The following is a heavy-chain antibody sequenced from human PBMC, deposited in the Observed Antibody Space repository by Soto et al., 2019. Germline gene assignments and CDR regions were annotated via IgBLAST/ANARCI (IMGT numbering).Heavy chain of an antibody. CDR1: GFTFSKYT. V-gene: IGHV3-30-3*01. Sequence: QVQLVESGGGVVQPGRSLRLSCAASGFTFSKYTMHWVRQAPGKGLEWVAAISDDGSNTYYADSMKGRFTISRDNSKNTLYLQMNSLSNEDTAVHYCAREVYYDFWSGFNTHPYYFDDWGQGTLVTVSS. CDR3: AREVYYDFWSGFNTHPYYFDD. CDR2: ISDDGSNT. J-gene: IGHJ4*02. D-gene: IGHD3-3*01.